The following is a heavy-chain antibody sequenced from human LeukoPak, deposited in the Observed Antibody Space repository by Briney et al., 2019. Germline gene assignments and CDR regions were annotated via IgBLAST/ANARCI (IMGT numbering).Heavy chain of an antibody. CDR2: IIPILGIA. V-gene: IGHV1-69*04. Sequence: SVKVSCKASGGTFSSYAISWVRQAPGQGLEWMGRIIPILGIANYAQKFQGRVTITADKSTSTAYMELSSLRSEDTAVYYCARAKSGFGELLLNWFDPWGQGTLVTVSS. J-gene: IGHJ5*02. D-gene: IGHD3-10*01. CDR3: ARAKSGFGELLLNWFDP. CDR1: GGTFSSYA.